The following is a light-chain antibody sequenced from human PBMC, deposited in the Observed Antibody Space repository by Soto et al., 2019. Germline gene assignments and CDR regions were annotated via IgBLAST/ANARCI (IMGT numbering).Light chain of an antibody. J-gene: IGKJ5*01. CDR3: QQYGSSPTSIT. CDR2: GAS. CDR1: QSVSSSY. Sequence: EILLTQSPGTLSLSPGERATLSCRASQSVSSSYLAWYQQKPGKAPRLLIYGASSRATGIPDRFSGSGSGTDFTLTISRLEPEDFAVYYCQQYGSSPTSITFGQGTRLEIK. V-gene: IGKV3-20*01.